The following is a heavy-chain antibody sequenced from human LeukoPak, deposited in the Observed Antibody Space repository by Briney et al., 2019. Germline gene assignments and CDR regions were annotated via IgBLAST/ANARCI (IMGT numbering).Heavy chain of an antibody. J-gene: IGHJ6*03. Sequence: GGSLRLSCAASGFTFSSYAMSWVRQAPGKGLEWVSTISGRGGSTNYADSVKGRFTISRDNSKNTLYLQMNSLRAEDTAVYYCAKAVMPYCTNGVCPSMDVWGKGTTVTVSS. CDR1: GFTFSSYA. CDR2: ISGRGGST. CDR3: AKAVMPYCTNGVCPSMDV. V-gene: IGHV3-23*01. D-gene: IGHD2-8*01.